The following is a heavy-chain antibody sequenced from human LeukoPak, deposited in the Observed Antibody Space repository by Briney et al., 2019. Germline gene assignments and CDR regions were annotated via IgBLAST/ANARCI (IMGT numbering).Heavy chain of an antibody. D-gene: IGHD3-3*01. J-gene: IGHJ4*02. CDR2: IYYTGST. CDR1: SDSIGSSSYY. CDR3: AASDPGRYDFWSGHKPSDS. Sequence: SETLSLTCTVSSDSIGSSSYYWGWVRQPPGKGLEWIGSIYYTGSTYYNPSLKSRVTISVGTAKNQFSLKLSSVTAADTAVYFCAASDPGRYDFWSGHKPSDSWGQGTLVTVSS. V-gene: IGHV4-39*01.